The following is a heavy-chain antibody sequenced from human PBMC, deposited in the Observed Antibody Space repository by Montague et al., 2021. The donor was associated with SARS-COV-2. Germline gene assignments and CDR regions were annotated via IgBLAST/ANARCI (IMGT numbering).Heavy chain of an antibody. CDR2: IYDGGAG. J-gene: IGHJ3*02. Sequence: SETLSLTCTVSGGSITGYYWSWLRRSPGKGLEWIAYIYDGGAGNXNPSLGIRVTISTDTSKNQLSLKVNSVTAADTAVYYCVRDHPYGGPRGAYDIWGQGTVVTVSS. V-gene: IGHV4-59*01. D-gene: IGHD4-23*01. CDR1: GGSITGYY. CDR3: VRDHPYGGPRGAYDI.